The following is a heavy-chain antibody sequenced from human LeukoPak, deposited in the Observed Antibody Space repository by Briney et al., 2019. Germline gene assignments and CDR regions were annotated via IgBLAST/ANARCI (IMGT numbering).Heavy chain of an antibody. D-gene: IGHD5-12*01. CDR3: ARSDSGYDLAAFDY. V-gene: IGHV4-39*01. CDR1: GGSISSSSYY. J-gene: IGHJ4*02. Sequence: SETLSFTCTVSGGSISSSSYYWGWIRQPPGKGLEWIGSIYYSGSTYYNPSLKSRVTISVDTSKNQFSLKLSSVTAADTAVYYCARSDSGYDLAAFDYWGQGTLSPSPQ. CDR2: IYYSGST.